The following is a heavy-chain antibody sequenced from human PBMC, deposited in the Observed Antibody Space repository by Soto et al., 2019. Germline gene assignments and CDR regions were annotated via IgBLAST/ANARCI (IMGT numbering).Heavy chain of an antibody. CDR2: IYHSGST. D-gene: IGHD1-26*01. CDR3: ERLLTAAAQPDY. CDR1: GGSISSSNW. J-gene: IGHJ4*02. Sequence: SETLSLTCAVSGGSISSSNWWSWVRQPPGKGLEWIGEIYHSGSTNYNPSLKSRVTISVDTSKNQFSLELISVTAADTAVYYCERLLTAAAQPDYWGQGTLVPVSS. V-gene: IGHV4-4*02.